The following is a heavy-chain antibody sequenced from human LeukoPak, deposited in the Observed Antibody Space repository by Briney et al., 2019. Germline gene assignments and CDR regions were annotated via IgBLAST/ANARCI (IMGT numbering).Heavy chain of an antibody. J-gene: IGHJ4*02. CDR2: IKQDGSEK. V-gene: IGHV3-7*01. Sequence: PGGSLRLSCAASGFTFSSYWMSWVRQAPGKGLEWVANIKQDGSEKYYVDSVKGRFAISRDNAKNSLYLQMNSLRAEDTAMYYCAREGYYYDSSGYYQKGYFDYWGQGTLVTVSS. CDR1: GFTFSSYW. D-gene: IGHD3-22*01. CDR3: AREGYYYDSSGYYQKGYFDY.